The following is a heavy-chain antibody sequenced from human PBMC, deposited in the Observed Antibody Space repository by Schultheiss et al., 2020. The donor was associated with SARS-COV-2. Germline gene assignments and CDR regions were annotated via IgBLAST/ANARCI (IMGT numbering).Heavy chain of an antibody. J-gene: IGHJ2*01. CDR3: ARDRYDFWSGYVSYWYFDL. D-gene: IGHD3-3*01. CDR1: GGSISSGGYY. Sequence: QTLSLTCAVSGGSISSGGYYWSWIRQHPGKGLEWIGYIYYSGSTYYNPSLKSRVTISVDTSKNQFSLKLSSVTAADTAVYYCARDRYDFWSGYVSYWYFDLWGRGTLVTVSS. V-gene: IGHV4-31*11. CDR2: IYYSGST.